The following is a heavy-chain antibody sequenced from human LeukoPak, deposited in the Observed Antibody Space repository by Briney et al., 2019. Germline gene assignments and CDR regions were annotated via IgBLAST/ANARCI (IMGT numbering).Heavy chain of an antibody. D-gene: IGHD2-15*01. V-gene: IGHV3-53*01. Sequence: GSLRLSCAASGFSVSSTYMSWVRQAPGKGLEWVSVIYSSGNTYYIDSVKGRFTISRDTSKNTLYLQMNRLRAEDTAVYYCASRHCSGGGCYFAGADPFDYWGQGTLVTVSS. CDR1: GFSVSSTY. CDR3: ASRHCSGGGCYFAGADPFDY. J-gene: IGHJ4*02. CDR2: IYSSGNT.